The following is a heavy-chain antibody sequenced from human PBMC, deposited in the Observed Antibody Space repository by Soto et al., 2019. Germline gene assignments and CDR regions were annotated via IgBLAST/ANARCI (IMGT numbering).Heavy chain of an antibody. CDR2: ISAYNGNT. D-gene: IGHD3-3*01. CDR3: ARGLYYDFWSGYFDYYYYYGMDV. CDR1: GYTFTSYG. V-gene: IGHV1-18*01. Sequence: QVQLVQSGAEVKKPGASVKVSCKASGYTFTSYGISWVRQAPGQGLEWMGWISAYNGNTNYAQKLHGRVTMTTDTSTSTAYMELRSLRSDDTAVYYCARGLYYDFWSGYFDYYYYYGMDVWGQGTTVTVSS. J-gene: IGHJ6*02.